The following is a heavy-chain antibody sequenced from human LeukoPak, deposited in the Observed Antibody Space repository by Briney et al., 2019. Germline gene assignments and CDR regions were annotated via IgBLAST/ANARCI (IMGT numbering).Heavy chain of an antibody. Sequence: ASVKVSCKASGYTFTSYYMHWVRQAPGRGLEWMGIINPSGGSTSYAQKFQGRVTMTRDTSTSTVYMELSSLRSEDTAVYYCARDGLLRDAFDIWGQGTMVTVSS. J-gene: IGHJ3*02. V-gene: IGHV1-46*01. CDR3: ARDGLLRDAFDI. CDR1: GYTFTSYY. CDR2: INPSGGST. D-gene: IGHD1-26*01.